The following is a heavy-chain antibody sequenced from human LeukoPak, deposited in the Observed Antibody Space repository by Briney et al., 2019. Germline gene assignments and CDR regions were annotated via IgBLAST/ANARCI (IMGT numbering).Heavy chain of an antibody. CDR3: ARHPLYGPFDY. Sequence: SETLSLTCAVYGGSFSGYYWSWIRQPPGKGLEWIGEINHSGSTNYNPSLKSRVTISVDTSKNQFSLKLSSVTAADTAVYYCARHPLYGPFDYWGQGTLVTVSS. D-gene: IGHD3-10*01. CDR2: INHSGST. V-gene: IGHV4-34*01. CDR1: GGSFSGYY. J-gene: IGHJ4*02.